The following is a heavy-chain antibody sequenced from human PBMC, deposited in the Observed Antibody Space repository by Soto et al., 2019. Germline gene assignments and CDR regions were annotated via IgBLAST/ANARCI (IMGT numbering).Heavy chain of an antibody. V-gene: IGHV4-31*03. Sequence: QVQLQESGPGLVKPSQTLSLTCTVSGGSISSGGYYWSWIRQHPGKGLEWIGYIYYSGSTYYNPSLKSRVTISVDTSKNQFSLKLSSVTAADTAVYYCARINNYYDSSGYWSEYFQHWGQGTLVTVSS. CDR2: IYYSGST. CDR3: ARINNYYDSSGYWSEYFQH. J-gene: IGHJ1*01. CDR1: GGSISSGGYY. D-gene: IGHD3-22*01.